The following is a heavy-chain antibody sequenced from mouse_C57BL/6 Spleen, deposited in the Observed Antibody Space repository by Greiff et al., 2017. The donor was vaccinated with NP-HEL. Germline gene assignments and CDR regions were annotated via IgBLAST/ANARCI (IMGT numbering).Heavy chain of an antibody. V-gene: IGHV1-74*01. CDR3: ATYGNYEGYAMDY. J-gene: IGHJ4*01. Sequence: VQLQQPGAELVKPGASVKVSCKASGYTFTSYWMHWVKQRPGQGLEWIGRIHPSDSDTNYNQKFKGKATLTVDKSSSTAYMQLSSLTSEDSAVYDCATYGNYEGYAMDYWGQGTSVTVSS. CDR1: GYTFTSYW. CDR2: IHPSDSDT. D-gene: IGHD2-1*01.